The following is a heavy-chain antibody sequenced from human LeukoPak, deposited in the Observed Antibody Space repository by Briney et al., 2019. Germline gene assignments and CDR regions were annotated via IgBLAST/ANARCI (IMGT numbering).Heavy chain of an antibody. CDR3: ARAPYSSSWYPSVTYYYYYGMDV. V-gene: IGHV4-39*01. CDR1: GVSISSSSYY. CDR2: IYYSGST. J-gene: IGHJ6*02. D-gene: IGHD6-13*01. Sequence: RTSETLSLTCTVSGVSISSSSYYWGWIRQPPGKGLEWIGSIYYSGSTYYHPSLKSRVTISVDTSKNQFSLKLSSVTAADTAVYYCARAPYSSSWYPSVTYYYYYGMDVWGQGTTVTVSS.